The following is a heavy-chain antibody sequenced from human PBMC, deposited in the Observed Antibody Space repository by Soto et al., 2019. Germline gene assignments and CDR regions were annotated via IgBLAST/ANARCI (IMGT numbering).Heavy chain of an antibody. J-gene: IGHJ5*02. Sequence: KVDWTGAGYAFSSYGITWLRQELGQGLEYLGWISTYNGNTDFAQKVQNRVALTTDTSTSTAYMELRSLRPDDTAVYYCARAKVLITPTWFAPWGQGTLVPVSS. CDR3: ARAKVLITPTWFAP. CDR1: GYAFSSYG. CDR2: ISTYNGNT. V-gene: IGHV1-18*01. D-gene: IGHD3-16*01.